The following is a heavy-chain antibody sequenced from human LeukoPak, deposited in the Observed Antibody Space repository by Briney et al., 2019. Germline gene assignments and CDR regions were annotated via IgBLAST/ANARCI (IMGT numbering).Heavy chain of an antibody. CDR1: GFTFSRYY. CDR3: TRVFVGDEYSSSGY. CDR2: INSDGRST. V-gene: IGHV3-74*01. Sequence: GGSLRLSCAASGFTFSRYYMHWVRQAPGKGLVWVSRINSDGRSTTYADSVRGRFTVSRDNAKNTLYLQMIRLKVEDTAMYYCTRVFVGDEYSSSGYWGQGTLVTVYS. J-gene: IGHJ4*02. D-gene: IGHD6-13*01.